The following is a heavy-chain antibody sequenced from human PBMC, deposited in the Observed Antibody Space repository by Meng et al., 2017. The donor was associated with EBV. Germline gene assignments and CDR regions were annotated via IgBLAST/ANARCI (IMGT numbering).Heavy chain of an antibody. D-gene: IGHD5-24*01. V-gene: IGHV1-69*10. J-gene: IGHJ4*02. CDR3: ARERPGGMATTPYFDY. CDR1: GGTFSSYA. Sequence: QVQLVQAGAEVKKPGSSVKVSCKASGGTFSSYAISLVRQAPGQGLEWMGGIIPILGIANYAQKFQGRVTITADKSTSTAYMELSSLRSEDTAVYYCARERPGGMATTPYFDYWGQGTLVTVSS. CDR2: IIPILGIA.